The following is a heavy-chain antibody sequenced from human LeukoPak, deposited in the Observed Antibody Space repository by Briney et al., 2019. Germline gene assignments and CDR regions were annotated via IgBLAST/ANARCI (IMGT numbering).Heavy chain of an antibody. CDR1: GGSISSSSFF. CDR3: AKLTCSSTFCPLNY. J-gene: IGHJ4*02. CDR2: VSYSGTT. D-gene: IGHD2-2*01. V-gene: IGHV4-39*01. Sequence: SETLSLTCTVSGGSISSSSFFWAWIRQPPGKGLEWIGTVSYSGTTYYSPSLKSRVTISVDTSKNQFSLRLTSVTAADTALYYCAKLTCSSTFCPLNYWGQGTLVTVSS.